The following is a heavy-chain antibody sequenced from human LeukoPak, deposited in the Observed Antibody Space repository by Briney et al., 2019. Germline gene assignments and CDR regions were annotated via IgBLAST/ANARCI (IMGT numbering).Heavy chain of an antibody. Sequence: GGSLRLSCAASGFTFSSYAMSWVRQAPGKGLEWVSYISSSSSTIYYADSVKGRFTISRDNAKNSLYLQMNSLRAEDTAVYYCARDWEGDYYDSSGIDYWGQGTLVTVSS. J-gene: IGHJ4*02. D-gene: IGHD3-22*01. V-gene: IGHV3-48*01. CDR3: ARDWEGDYYDSSGIDY. CDR1: GFTFSSYA. CDR2: ISSSSSTI.